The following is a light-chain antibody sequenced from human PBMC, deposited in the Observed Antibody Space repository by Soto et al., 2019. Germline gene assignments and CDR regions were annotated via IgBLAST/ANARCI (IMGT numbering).Light chain of an antibody. CDR3: CSYAGSYTLYV. J-gene: IGLJ1*01. V-gene: IGLV2-11*01. CDR2: DVS. Sequence: QSALTQPRSVSESPGQSVTISCTGTSSDVGTYNYVSWYQQHPGKAPKLMIYDVSKRPSGVPDRFSVSKSGNTASLTISGLQAEDEADYYCCSYAGSYTLYVFGTGTKVTVL. CDR1: SSDVGTYNY.